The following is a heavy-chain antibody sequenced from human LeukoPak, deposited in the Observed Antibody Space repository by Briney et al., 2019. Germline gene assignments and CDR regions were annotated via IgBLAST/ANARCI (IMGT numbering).Heavy chain of an antibody. Sequence: SETLSLTCTVSGGSISSSSYYWGWIRQPPGKGLEWIGSIYYSGSTYYNPSLKSRVTISVDTSKNQFSLKLSSVTAADTAVYYCARGLRDGFLDYWGQGTLVTVSS. D-gene: IGHD5-24*01. J-gene: IGHJ4*02. CDR3: ARGLRDGFLDY. CDR1: GGSISSSSYY. V-gene: IGHV4-39*07. CDR2: IYYSGST.